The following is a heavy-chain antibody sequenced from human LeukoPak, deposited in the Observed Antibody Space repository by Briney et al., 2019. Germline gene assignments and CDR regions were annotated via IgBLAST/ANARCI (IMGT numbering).Heavy chain of an antibody. CDR2: ISYDGSNK. D-gene: IGHD3-10*01. J-gene: IGHJ4*02. CDR3: AKFGGLLSGY. CDR1: GFTFSSYG. V-gene: IGHV3-30*18. Sequence: PGGSLRLSCAASGFTFSSYGMHWVRQAPGKGLEWVAVISYDGSNKYYADSVKGRFTISRDNSKNTLYLQMNSLRAEDTAVYYCAKFGGLLSGYWGQGTLVTVSS.